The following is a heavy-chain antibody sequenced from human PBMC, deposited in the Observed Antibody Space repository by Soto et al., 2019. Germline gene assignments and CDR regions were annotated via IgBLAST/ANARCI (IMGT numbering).Heavy chain of an antibody. J-gene: IGHJ4*02. V-gene: IGHV3-53*04. CDR1: GFTVSSNY. CDR3: ARWTSDYGGNYFDY. CDR2: IYSGGST. Sequence: GESLKISCAASGFTVSSNYMSWVRQAPGKGLEWVSVIYSGGSTYYADSVKGRFTISRHNSKNTLYLQMNSLRAEDTAVYYCARWTSDYGGNYFDYWGQGTLVTVSS. D-gene: IGHD4-17*01.